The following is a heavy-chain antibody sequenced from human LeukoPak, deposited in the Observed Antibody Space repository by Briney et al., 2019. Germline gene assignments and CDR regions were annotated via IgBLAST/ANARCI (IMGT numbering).Heavy chain of an antibody. CDR3: ASSFFNGYSYGFDY. D-gene: IGHD5-18*01. CDR1: EFTVSNNY. Sequence: PGGSPRLSCAASEFTVSNNYMNWVRQAPGKGLEWVSVIYSGGNTYYADSVKGRFTISRDNSKSTLYLQMNSLRAEDTAVYYCASSFFNGYSYGFDYWGQGTLVTVSS. CDR2: IYSGGNT. V-gene: IGHV3-66*01. J-gene: IGHJ4*02.